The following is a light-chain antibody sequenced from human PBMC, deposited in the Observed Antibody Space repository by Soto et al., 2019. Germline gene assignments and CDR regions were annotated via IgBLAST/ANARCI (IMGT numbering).Light chain of an antibody. CDR2: NAS. J-gene: IGKJ5*01. Sequence: EIVLTQSPGTRSLSPGERATLSCRASQSVSSTYLAWFQQKPGQPPRLLIYNASNRTTGIPARFSGSGSGTDFTLTISSLEPEDFAVYYCQQRGDWPPITFGQGTRLEIK. V-gene: IGKV3-11*01. CDR1: QSVSSTY. CDR3: QQRGDWPPIT.